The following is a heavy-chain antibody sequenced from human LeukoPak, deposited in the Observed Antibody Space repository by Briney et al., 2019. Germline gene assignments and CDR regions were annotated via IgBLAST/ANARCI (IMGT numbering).Heavy chain of an antibody. D-gene: IGHD2-2*02. CDR1: GGSISSSSYS. Sequence: SETLSLTCTVSGGSISSSSYSWGWIRQPPGKGLEWIVSIYYSGSTYYNPSLKSRVTISVDTSKNQFSLKLSSVTAADTAVYYCAGRFRGGGYQLLYAPPSWFDPWGQGTLVTVSS. V-gene: IGHV4-39*01. J-gene: IGHJ5*02. CDR2: IYYSGST. CDR3: AGRFRGGGYQLLYAPPSWFDP.